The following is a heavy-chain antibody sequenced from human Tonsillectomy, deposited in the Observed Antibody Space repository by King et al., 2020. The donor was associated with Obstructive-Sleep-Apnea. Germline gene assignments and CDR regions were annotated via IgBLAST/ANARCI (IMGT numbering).Heavy chain of an antibody. V-gene: IGHV4-39*07. D-gene: IGHD3-10*01. CDR3: ARGLKLLWFGEARGYFDY. CDR1: GGSISSYSYY. Sequence: QLQESGPGLVKPSETLSLTCTVSGGSISSYSYYWGWIRQPPGNGLEWIGSMFYSGSTYYNASLKSRVTISVDTSKNQFSLKLTSVTAADTAVYYCARGLKLLWFGEARGYFDYWGQGTLVTVSS. CDR2: MFYSGST. J-gene: IGHJ4*02.